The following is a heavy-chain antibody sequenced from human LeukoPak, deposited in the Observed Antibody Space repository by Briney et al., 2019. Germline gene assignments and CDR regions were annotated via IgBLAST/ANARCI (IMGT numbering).Heavy chain of an antibody. CDR2: IIPIFGTA. V-gene: IGHV1-69*05. D-gene: IGHD2-15*01. CDR1: GGTFSSYA. J-gene: IGHJ4*02. Sequence: ASVKVSCKASGGTFSSYAISWVRQAPGQGLEWMGGIIPIFGTANCAQKFQGRVTMTRDTSTSTVYMELSSLRSEDTAVYYCARGYCSGGSCYFDYWGQGTLVTVSS. CDR3: ARGYCSGGSCYFDY.